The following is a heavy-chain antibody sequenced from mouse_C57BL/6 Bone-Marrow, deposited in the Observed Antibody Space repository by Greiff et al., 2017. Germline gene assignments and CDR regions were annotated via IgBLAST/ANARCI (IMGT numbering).Heavy chain of an antibody. J-gene: IGHJ1*03. D-gene: IGHD1-1*01. CDR2: ISAGGSYT. CDR1: GFTFSSYA. CDR3: ANVVAHWYLDV. Sequence: EVKLVESGGGLVKPGGSLKLSCAASGFTFSSYAMTWVRQTPEKRLEWVVTISAGGSYTYYPGNVKGRVTISRDNAKTNLYLQLSHLKSEDTAMXYCANVVAHWYLDVGGTGTTVTVSS. V-gene: IGHV5-4*03.